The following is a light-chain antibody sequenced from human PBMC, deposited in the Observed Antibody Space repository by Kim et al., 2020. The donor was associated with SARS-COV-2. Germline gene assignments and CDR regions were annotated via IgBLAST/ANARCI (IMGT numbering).Light chain of an antibody. CDR3: QQYNNWPPLT. Sequence: SPGERATLSCRASQSIRSNLAWYQQTPGQAPRLLIYGASTRATGIPARFSGSGSGTEFTLTINSLQSEDFAVYYCQQYNNWPPLTFGGGTKVDIK. V-gene: IGKV3-15*01. CDR1: QSIRSN. J-gene: IGKJ4*01. CDR2: GAS.